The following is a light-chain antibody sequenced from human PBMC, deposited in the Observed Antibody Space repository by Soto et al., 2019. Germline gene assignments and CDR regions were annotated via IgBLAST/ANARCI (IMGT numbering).Light chain of an antibody. CDR1: HSVGGN. CDR3: QQYNNWPPYT. Sequence: EIVMTQSPATLSVSPGERVTLSCRATHSVGGNLAWYQQTPGQAPRLLIYDASTRATGIPARFSGSGSVTEFTLTISSLQSEDFAVYFCQQYNNWPPYTFGQGTKLEIK. J-gene: IGKJ2*01. CDR2: DAS. V-gene: IGKV3-15*01.